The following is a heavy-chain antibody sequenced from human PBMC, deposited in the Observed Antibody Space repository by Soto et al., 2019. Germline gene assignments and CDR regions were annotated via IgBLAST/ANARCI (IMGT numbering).Heavy chain of an antibody. V-gene: IGHV3-15*06. D-gene: IGHD3-22*01. Sequence: SGGSLRLSCAASGFTFGSYSVSWGRQAPGKGLEWVARIMYKNDAESTNYAAPVKGRFTISRDDSKNTLFLQMDSLKTEDTAIYYCTTDLPSSSAWANDFWGQGTLVTVSS. CDR3: TTDLPSSSAWANDF. J-gene: IGHJ4*02. CDR2: IMYKNDAEST. CDR1: GFTFGSYS.